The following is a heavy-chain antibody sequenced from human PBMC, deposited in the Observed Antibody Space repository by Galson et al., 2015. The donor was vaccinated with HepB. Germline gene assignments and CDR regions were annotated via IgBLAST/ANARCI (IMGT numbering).Heavy chain of an antibody. CDR3: ARHYSGYSGYDLS. D-gene: IGHD5-12*01. CDR2: IYYSGSS. V-gene: IGHV4-39*01. J-gene: IGHJ5*02. Sequence: SETLSLTCTVSGGSISSSSYYWGWIRQPPGKGLEWIGNIYYSGSSYYNPSLKSRVTISVDTSKNQFSLKLSSVTAADTAVYYCARHYSGYSGYDLSWGQGTLVTVSS. CDR1: GGSISSSSYY.